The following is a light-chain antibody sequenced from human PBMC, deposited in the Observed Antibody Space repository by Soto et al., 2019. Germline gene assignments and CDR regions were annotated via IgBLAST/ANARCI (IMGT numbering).Light chain of an antibody. V-gene: IGKV1-13*02. CDR2: DTS. CDR1: QAISSH. Sequence: IKLTQSPASLSASVGDRVTITCRARQAISSHLAWYQQKPGKAPKLLVYDTSSLEIGVPSRFSGSGSGTEFTLTISSLQPDDFATYYFQQYNSYSWTFGQGTKVDIK. J-gene: IGKJ1*01. CDR3: QQYNSYSWT.